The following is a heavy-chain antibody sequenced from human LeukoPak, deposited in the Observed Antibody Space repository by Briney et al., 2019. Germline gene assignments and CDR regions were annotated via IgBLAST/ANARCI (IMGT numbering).Heavy chain of an antibody. D-gene: IGHD4-23*01. CDR2: INPNSDGT. CDR1: GYTFTGYY. Sequence: ASVKVSCKASGYTFTGYYMHWVRQAPGQGLEWMGWINPNSDGTNYAQKFQGRVTMTRDTSISTAYMELSSLRSEDTAVYYCATVRRFAFDYWGQGTLVTVSS. V-gene: IGHV1-2*02. J-gene: IGHJ4*02. CDR3: ATVRRFAFDY.